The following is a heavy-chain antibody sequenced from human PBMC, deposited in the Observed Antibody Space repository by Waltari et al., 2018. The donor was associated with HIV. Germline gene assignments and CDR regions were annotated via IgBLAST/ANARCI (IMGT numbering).Heavy chain of an antibody. J-gene: IGHJ5*02. CDR1: GYTFTNYA. D-gene: IGHD2-2*01. Sequence: QVQLVQSGSELKKPGASVKVSCKASGYTFTNYAMNWVRQAPGQGLEWMGWINTNTGNPTYAQGFTGRFVFSLDTSVRTAYLQISSLKAEDTAVYYCARGYCGTTSCWQRGGWFDPWGQGTLLTVSS. V-gene: IGHV7-4-1*02. CDR2: INTNTGNP. CDR3: ARGYCGTTSCWQRGGWFDP.